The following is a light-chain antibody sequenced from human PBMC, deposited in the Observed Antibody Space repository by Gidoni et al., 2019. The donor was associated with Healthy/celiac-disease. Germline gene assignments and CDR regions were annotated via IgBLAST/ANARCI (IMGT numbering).Light chain of an antibody. J-gene: IGKJ4*01. Sequence: DIQMTQSPSSLSASVGDRVTIACRASQSISSYLNWYQQKPGKAPNLLIYAASSLQSGVPSRFSGSGSATDFTLTISSLQPEDFATYYCQQSYSTPLSFGGXTKVEIK. V-gene: IGKV1-39*01. CDR1: QSISSY. CDR2: AAS. CDR3: QQSYSTPLS.